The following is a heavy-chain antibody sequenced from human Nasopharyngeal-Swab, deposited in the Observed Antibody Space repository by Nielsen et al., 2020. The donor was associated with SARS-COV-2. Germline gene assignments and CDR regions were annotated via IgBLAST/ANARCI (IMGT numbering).Heavy chain of an antibody. J-gene: IGHJ4*02. CDR1: GFTFDDYA. D-gene: IGHD1-1*01. V-gene: IGHV3-9*01. CDR3: AKGLED. Sequence: GRSLRLSCAASGFTFDDYAMHWVRQAPGKGLEWVSGINWNSGNKGYADSVKGRFTISRDNAKNSVYLEMTSLRAEDTALYYCAKGLEDWGQGTLVTVSS. CDR2: INWNSGNK.